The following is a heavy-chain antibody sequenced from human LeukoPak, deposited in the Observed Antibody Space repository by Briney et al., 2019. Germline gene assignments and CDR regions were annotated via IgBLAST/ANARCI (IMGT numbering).Heavy chain of an antibody. CDR3: ARVQGLYYYDSSGYLDY. CDR2: ISAYNGNT. CDR1: GYTFTSYG. D-gene: IGHD3-22*01. J-gene: IGHJ4*02. V-gene: IGHV1-18*01. Sequence: ASVKVSCKASGYTFTSYGISWVRQAPGQGLEWMGWISAYNGNTNYAQKFQGRVTITRDTSASTAYMELSSLRSEDTAVYYCARVQGLYYYDSSGYLDYWGQGTLVTVSS.